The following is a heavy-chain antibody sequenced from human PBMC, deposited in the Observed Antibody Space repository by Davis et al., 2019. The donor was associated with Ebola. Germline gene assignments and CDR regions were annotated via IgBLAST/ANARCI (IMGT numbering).Heavy chain of an antibody. J-gene: IGHJ4*02. CDR3: AREGSGSYEDY. Sequence: GESLKISCAASGFTFSSYSMNWVRQAPGKGLEWVSSISSSSSYIYYADSVKGRFTISRDNAKNSLYLQMNSLRAEDTAVYYCAREGSGSYEDYWGQGTLVTVSS. CDR1: GFTFSSYS. D-gene: IGHD1-26*01. V-gene: IGHV3-21*01. CDR2: ISSSSSYI.